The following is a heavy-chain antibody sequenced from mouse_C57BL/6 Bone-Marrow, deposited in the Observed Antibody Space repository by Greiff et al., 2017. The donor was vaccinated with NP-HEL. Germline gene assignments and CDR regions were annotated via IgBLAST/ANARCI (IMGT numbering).Heavy chain of an antibody. V-gene: IGHV1-4*01. CDR2: INPSSGYT. J-gene: IGHJ2*01. CDR3: VKRGPPFDY. CDR1: GYTFTSYT. Sequence: QVQLKQSGAELARPGASVKMSCKASGYTFTSYTMHWVKQRPGQGLEWIGYINPSSGYTKYNQKFKDKATLTVEKSSSTAYMQLSSLTSEDYADDYCVKRGPPFDYWGQGTTLTVSS.